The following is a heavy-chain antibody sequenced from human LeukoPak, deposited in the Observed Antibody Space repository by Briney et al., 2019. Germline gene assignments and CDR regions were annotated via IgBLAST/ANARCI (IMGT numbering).Heavy chain of an antibody. V-gene: IGHV4-34*01. D-gene: IGHD6-19*01. CDR2: INHSGST. CDR3: ARDSGLLGSYYYGMDV. Sequence: SETLSLTCAVYGGSFSGYYWSWIRQPPGKGLEWIGEINHSGSTNYNPSLKSRVTISVDTSKNQFSLKLSSVTAADTAVYYCARDSGLLGSYYYGMDVWGQGTTVTVSS. J-gene: IGHJ6*02. CDR1: GGSFSGYY.